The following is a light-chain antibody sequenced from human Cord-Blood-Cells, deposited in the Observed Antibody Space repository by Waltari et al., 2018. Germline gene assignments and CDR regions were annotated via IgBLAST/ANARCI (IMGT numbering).Light chain of an antibody. CDR2: GAS. V-gene: IGKV3-15*01. Sequence: EIVMTQSPATLSVSPGERATLPCRASQSVSSNLAWYQQKPGQAPRLLIYGASTRATGIPARFSGSGSGTEFTLTIRSLQSEDFAVYYCQQYNNWPITFDQGTRLEIK. J-gene: IGKJ5*01. CDR3: QQYNNWPIT. CDR1: QSVSSN.